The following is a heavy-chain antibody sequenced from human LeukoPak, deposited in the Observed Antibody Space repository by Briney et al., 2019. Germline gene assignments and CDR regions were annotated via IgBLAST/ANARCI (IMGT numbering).Heavy chain of an antibody. J-gene: IGHJ6*03. V-gene: IGHV4-59*01. CDR1: GGSISSYY. Sequence: SETLSLTCTVSGGSISSYYWSWIRQPPGKGLELIGYIDYSGSTNYNPSLKSRVTISVDTSKNQFSLKLSSVTAADTAVYYCARARGIVVPAAMEYYYYYMDVWGKWTTVTVSS. CDR3: ARARGIVVPAAMEYYYYYMDV. D-gene: IGHD2-2*01. CDR2: IDYSGST.